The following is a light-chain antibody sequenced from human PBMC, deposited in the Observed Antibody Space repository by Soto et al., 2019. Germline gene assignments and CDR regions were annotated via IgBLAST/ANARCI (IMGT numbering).Light chain of an antibody. CDR1: QSVSSY. CDR3: QQRSNWPSST. CDR2: DAS. V-gene: IGKV3-11*01. Sequence: EIVLTQSPATLSLSPGERATLSCRASQSVSSYLAWYQQKPGQAPRLLIYDASNRATGIPARFSGSGSGTVFTLTISSLEPEDFAVYYCQQRSNWPSSTFGPGTKVDIK. J-gene: IGKJ3*01.